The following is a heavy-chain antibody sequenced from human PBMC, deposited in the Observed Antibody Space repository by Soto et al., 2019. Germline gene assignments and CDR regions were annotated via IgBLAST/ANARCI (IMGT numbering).Heavy chain of an antibody. D-gene: IGHD1-26*01. CDR3: AKDGASGSYPPYYYFGMDV. Sequence: EVQLLESGGGLVQPGGSLRLSCAASGFTFSSYAMSWVRQAPGKGLECVSSISGSGGNAYYADSVKGRFSISRDNSKNTLRLQTNSLRADDTAVYYCAKDGASGSYPPYYYFGMDVWGQGTTLTVTS. J-gene: IGHJ6*02. V-gene: IGHV3-23*01. CDR1: GFTFSSYA. CDR2: ISGSGGNA.